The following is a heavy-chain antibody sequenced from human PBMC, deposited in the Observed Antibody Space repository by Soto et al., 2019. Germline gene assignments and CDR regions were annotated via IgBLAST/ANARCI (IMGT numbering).Heavy chain of an antibody. J-gene: IGHJ6*02. D-gene: IGHD2-15*01. Sequence: ASVKVSCTASGYTFTSYGISLVRQAPGQGLEWVGWISAYNGNTNYAQKLQGRVTMTTDTSTSTAYMELRSLRSDDTAVYYCARDSEDIVVVVAAHPYYYYGMEVWGQGTTVTVSS. CDR1: GYTFTSYG. V-gene: IGHV1-18*01. CDR2: ISAYNGNT. CDR3: ARDSEDIVVVVAAHPYYYYGMEV.